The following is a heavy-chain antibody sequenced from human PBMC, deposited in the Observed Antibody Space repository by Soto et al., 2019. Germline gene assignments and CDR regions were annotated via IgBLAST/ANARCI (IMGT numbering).Heavy chain of an antibody. CDR3: ARVVMTTVPASFYYVLDV. J-gene: IGHJ6*02. CDR1: GGTFSTYG. D-gene: IGHD4-4*01. CDR2: IIPLIGTA. Sequence: QVQLVQSGAEVRKPGSSVTVSCKASGGTFSTYGITWVRQAPGQGLEWMGNIIPLIGTANYAQRFRGRVTITADESTTTAYMELTSLRSEDTAVYYCARVVMTTVPASFYYVLDVWGQGTTGTVSS. V-gene: IGHV1-69*18.